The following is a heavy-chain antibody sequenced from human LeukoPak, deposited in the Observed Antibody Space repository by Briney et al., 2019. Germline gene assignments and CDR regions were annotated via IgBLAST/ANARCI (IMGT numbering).Heavy chain of an antibody. D-gene: IGHD3-10*01. V-gene: IGHV3-20*04. Sequence: GGSLRFSCAASGFTFDDYGMGWVRQAPGKGLEWVCGINWSGGSTGYADSVKGRFAISRDNAKNSLSLQMNSLRAEDTALYYCVRGLGELSPTYWGRGTLVTVSS. J-gene: IGHJ4*02. CDR1: GFTFDDYG. CDR3: VRGLGELSPTY. CDR2: INWSGGST.